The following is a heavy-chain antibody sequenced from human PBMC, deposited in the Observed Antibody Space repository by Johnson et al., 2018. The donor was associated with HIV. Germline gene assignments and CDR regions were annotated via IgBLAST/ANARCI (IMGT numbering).Heavy chain of an antibody. J-gene: IGHJ3*01. Sequence: QVQLVESGGGVVQPGRSLRLSCAASGFTFSSYAMHWVRQAPGTGLEWVAVISYDGSNKYYSDSVKGRFTISRDNSKNTLYLQMNSLRAEDTAVYFCARGYCTSSSHCDAFDLWDQGTMVTVSS. CDR1: GFTFSSYA. D-gene: IGHD2-2*01. V-gene: IGHV3-30*04. CDR3: ARGYCTSSSHCDAFDL. CDR2: ISYDGSNK.